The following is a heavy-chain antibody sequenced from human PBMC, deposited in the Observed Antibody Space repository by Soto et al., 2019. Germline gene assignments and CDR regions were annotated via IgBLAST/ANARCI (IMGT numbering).Heavy chain of an antibody. Sequence: QVQLVQSGAEVKKPGSSVKVSCKASGGTFSSYTISWVRQAPGHGLEWMGRIIPILGIANYAQKFQGRVTITADKSTSTAYMELSSLRSEDTAVYYCARCPIYCSGGSCYSTARFDYWGQGTLVTVSS. D-gene: IGHD2-15*01. V-gene: IGHV1-69*02. CDR3: ARCPIYCSGGSCYSTARFDY. CDR2: IIPILGIA. CDR1: GGTFSSYT. J-gene: IGHJ4*02.